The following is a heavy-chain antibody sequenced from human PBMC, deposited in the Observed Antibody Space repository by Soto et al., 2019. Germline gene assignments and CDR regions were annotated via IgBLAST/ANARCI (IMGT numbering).Heavy chain of an antibody. CDR3: ARAMGRYSGSYASFDY. Sequence: GASVKVSCKASGYTFTSYGISWVRQAPGQGLEWMGGIIPIFGTANYAQKFQGRVTITADESTSTAYMELSSLRSEDTAVYYCARAMGRYSGSYASFDYWGQGTLVTVSS. CDR1: GYTFTSYG. V-gene: IGHV1-69*13. D-gene: IGHD1-26*01. J-gene: IGHJ4*02. CDR2: IIPIFGTA.